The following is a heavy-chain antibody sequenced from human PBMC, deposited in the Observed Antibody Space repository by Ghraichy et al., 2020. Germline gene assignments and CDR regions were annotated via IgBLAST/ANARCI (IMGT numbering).Heavy chain of an antibody. CDR3: ARGARTTYYYDSSGSEHMDV. D-gene: IGHD3-22*01. Sequence: SETLSLTCTVSGGSISSYYWSWIRQPPGKGLEWIGYIYYSGSTNYNPSLKSRVTISVDTSKNQFSLKLSSVTAADTAVYYCARGARTTYYYDSSGSEHMDVWGQGATVTVSS. J-gene: IGHJ6*02. CDR1: GGSISSYY. CDR2: IYYSGST. V-gene: IGHV4-59*01.